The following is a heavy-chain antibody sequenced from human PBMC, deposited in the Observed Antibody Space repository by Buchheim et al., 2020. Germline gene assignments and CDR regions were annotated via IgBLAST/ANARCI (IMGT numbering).Heavy chain of an antibody. J-gene: IGHJ4*02. D-gene: IGHD6-6*01. V-gene: IGHV4-4*02. CDR2: IHHSGKI. CDR3: ARRVAGSSSVDY. Sequence: QVQLQESGPGLVEPSGTLSLTCAVSGVSISSSNWCSWFRQPPGKGLEWIGEIHHSGKISYNPSLKSRVTISLEQSKNHFSLKLSSVIAADTAVYYCARRVAGSSSVDYWGQGIL. CDR1: GVSISSSNW.